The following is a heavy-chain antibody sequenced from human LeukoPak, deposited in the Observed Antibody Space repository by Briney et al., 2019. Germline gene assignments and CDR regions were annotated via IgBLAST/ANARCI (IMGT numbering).Heavy chain of an antibody. CDR2: IYTDGST. J-gene: IGHJ5*02. D-gene: IGHD6-13*01. Sequence: SETLSLTCTVSGGSISPYFWSWIRQPPGKGPEWIGYIYTDGSTKYNPSLKNRVTISLDTSKNQFSLKLSSVTAADTAVYYCASDIRIAAAGINWFDPWGQGTLVTVSS. CDR3: ASDIRIAAAGINWFDP. CDR1: GGSISPYF. V-gene: IGHV4-4*09.